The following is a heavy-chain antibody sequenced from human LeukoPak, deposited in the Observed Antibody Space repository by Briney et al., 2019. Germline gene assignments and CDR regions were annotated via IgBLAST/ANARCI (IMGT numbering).Heavy chain of an antibody. J-gene: IGHJ6*02. Sequence: GASVKVSCKASGGTFSSYAIGWVRQAPGQGLEWMGGIIPIFGTANYAQKFQGRVTITADESTSTAYMELSSLRSEDTAVYYCATSPGSYFYYGVDVWGQGTTVTVSS. V-gene: IGHV1-69*01. CDR2: IIPIFGTA. D-gene: IGHD2-15*01. CDR3: ATSPGSYFYYGVDV. CDR1: GGTFSSYA.